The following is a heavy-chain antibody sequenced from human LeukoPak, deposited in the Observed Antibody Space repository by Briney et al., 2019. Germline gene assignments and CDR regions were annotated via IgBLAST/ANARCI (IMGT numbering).Heavy chain of an antibody. J-gene: IGHJ4*02. CDR2: IYSGGST. Sequence: GGSLRLSCAASGFTVSSNYMSWVRQAPGKRLEWVSVIYSGGSTYYADSVKGRFTISRDNSKNTLYLQMNSLRAEDTAVYYCARAGPYGTFEYWGQGTLVTVSS. V-gene: IGHV3-53*01. CDR3: ARAGPYGTFEY. D-gene: IGHD4-17*01. CDR1: GFTVSSNY.